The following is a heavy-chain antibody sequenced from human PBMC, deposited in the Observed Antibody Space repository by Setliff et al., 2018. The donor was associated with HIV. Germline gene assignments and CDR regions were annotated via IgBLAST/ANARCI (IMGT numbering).Heavy chain of an antibody. CDR2: IYYSGST. CDR3: ARVLDYYDRSPYYFDY. D-gene: IGHD3-22*01. V-gene: IGHV4-59*01. J-gene: IGHJ4*02. Sequence: SETLSLTCTVSGGSISSYYWSWIRQPPGKGLEWIGYIYYSGSTNYNPSLKSRVTISVDTSKNQFSLKLSSVTAADTAIYYCARVLDYYDRSPYYFDYWGQGTLVTVSS. CDR1: GGSISSYY.